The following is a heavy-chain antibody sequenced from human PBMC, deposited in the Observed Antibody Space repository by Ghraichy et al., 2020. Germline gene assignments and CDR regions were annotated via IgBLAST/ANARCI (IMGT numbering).Heavy chain of an antibody. CDR2: ISGDGGST. Sequence: ESQNISCAASGFTFDDYAMHWVRQAPGKGLELVSLISGDGGSTYYADSVKGRFTISRDNSKNSLYLQMNSLRTEDTALYYCAKDRPSSSWYWFDPWGQGTLVTVSS. CDR3: AKDRPSSSWYWFDP. V-gene: IGHV3-43*02. D-gene: IGHD6-13*01. J-gene: IGHJ5*02. CDR1: GFTFDDYA.